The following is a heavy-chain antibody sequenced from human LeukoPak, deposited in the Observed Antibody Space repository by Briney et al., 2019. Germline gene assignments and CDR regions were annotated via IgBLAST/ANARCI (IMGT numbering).Heavy chain of an antibody. Sequence: GRSLRLSCAASGFXFSSYAIHWVRQAPGKGLEWVAVISYDGSNKYFADSVKGRFTISRDNSKNTLYLQMNSLRAEDTAVYYCARDYGGDAGLDSWGQGTLVTVSS. D-gene: IGHD4-23*01. CDR2: ISYDGSNK. CDR3: ARDYGGDAGLDS. V-gene: IGHV3-30*04. J-gene: IGHJ4*02. CDR1: GFXFSSYA.